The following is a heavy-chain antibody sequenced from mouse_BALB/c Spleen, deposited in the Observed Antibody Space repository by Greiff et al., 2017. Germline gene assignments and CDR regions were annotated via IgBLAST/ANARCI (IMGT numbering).Heavy chain of an antibody. J-gene: IGHJ4*01. CDR1: GFNIKDTY. CDR2: IDPANGNT. V-gene: IGHV14-3*02. Sequence: EVQLQQSGAELVKPGASVKLSCTAYGFNIKDTYMHWVKQRPEQGLEWIGRIDPANGNTKYDPKFQGKATITADTSSNTAYLQLSSLTSEDTAVYYCARPYRDYAMDYWGQGTSVTVSS. D-gene: IGHD2-14*01. CDR3: ARPYRDYAMDY.